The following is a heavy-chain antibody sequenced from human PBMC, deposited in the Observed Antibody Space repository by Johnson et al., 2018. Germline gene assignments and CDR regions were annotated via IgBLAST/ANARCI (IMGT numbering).Heavy chain of an antibody. CDR3: AREPHGAGGAFDI. J-gene: IGHJ3*02. CDR2: SNAGNGNT. Sequence: QVQLVESGAEVKKPGASVKVSCKASGYTFTSYAMHWVRQAPGQRLEWMGWSNAGNGNTKYSQEFQGRVTITRDTSASTAYMELSSLRSEDPAGDYCAREPHGAGGAFDIWGQGTMVTVSS. CDR1: GYTFTSYA. D-gene: IGHD4-17*01. V-gene: IGHV1-3*02.